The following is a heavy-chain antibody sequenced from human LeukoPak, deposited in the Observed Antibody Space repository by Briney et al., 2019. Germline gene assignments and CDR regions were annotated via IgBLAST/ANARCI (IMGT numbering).Heavy chain of an antibody. CDR3: AKDRGYYDRREVDY. D-gene: IGHD3-22*01. V-gene: IGHV3-30*02. Sequence: GGSLRLSCAASGFTFSSYGMHWVRQAPGKGLEWVAFIRYDGSNKYYADSVKGRFTISRDNSKNTLYLQMNSLRAEDTAVYYCAKDRGYYDRREVDYWGQGTLVTVSS. CDR2: IRYDGSNK. CDR1: GFTFSSYG. J-gene: IGHJ4*02.